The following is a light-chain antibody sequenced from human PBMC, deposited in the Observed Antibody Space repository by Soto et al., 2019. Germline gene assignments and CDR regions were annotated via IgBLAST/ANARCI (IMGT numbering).Light chain of an antibody. Sequence: EIVLTQSPATLSLSPGERATLSCRASQSINRHLAWYRQKPGQAPRLLIYDASSRATGIPARFSGSGSGTDFTLTTSSLEPEDFGVYYCQQRSNWPPVTFGGGTKVEIK. CDR2: DAS. CDR3: QQRSNWPPVT. V-gene: IGKV3-11*01. CDR1: QSINRH. J-gene: IGKJ4*01.